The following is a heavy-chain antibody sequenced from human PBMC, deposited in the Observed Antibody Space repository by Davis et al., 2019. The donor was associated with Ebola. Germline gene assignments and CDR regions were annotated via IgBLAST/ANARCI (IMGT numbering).Heavy chain of an antibody. D-gene: IGHD1-26*01. CDR1: GYSISSGYY. CDR2: IYYSGST. J-gene: IGHJ6*03. CDR3: ARGGNYYYYYYMDV. Sequence: PSETLSLTCAVSGYSISSGYYWSWIRQPPGKGLEWIGYIYYSGSTNYNPSLKSRVTISVDTSKNQFSLKLSSVTAADTAVYYCARGGNYYYYYYMDVWGKGTTVTVSS. V-gene: IGHV4-61*01.